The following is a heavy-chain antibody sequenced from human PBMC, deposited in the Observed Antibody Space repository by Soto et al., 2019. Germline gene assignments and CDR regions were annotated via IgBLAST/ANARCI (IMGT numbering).Heavy chain of an antibody. CDR1: GGSISSYY. D-gene: IGHD3-3*01. CDR3: ARLGTYDFWYGSGAFDP. Sequence: PSETLSLTCTVSGGSISSYYWSWIRQPPGKGLEWIGYIYYSGSTNYNPSLKSRVTISVDTSKNQFSLKLSSVTAADTAVYYCARLGTYDFWYGSGAFDPWGQGTLVTVSS. CDR2: IYYSGST. J-gene: IGHJ5*02. V-gene: IGHV4-59*01.